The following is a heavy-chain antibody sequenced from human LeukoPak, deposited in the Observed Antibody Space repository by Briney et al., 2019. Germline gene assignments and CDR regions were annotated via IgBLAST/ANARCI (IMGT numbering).Heavy chain of an antibody. CDR1: GFTVSSSY. CDR3: ARSFGGRTIVAGAYV. V-gene: IGHV3-53*05. CDR2: IYSGGTT. Sequence: TGGSLRLSCAASGFTVSSSYISWVRQAPGKGLEWVSAIYSGGTTYYADSVKGRFTISRDNSKNTLYLQMNSLRAEDTAVYYCARSFGGRTIVAGAYVWGQGTMVTVSS. J-gene: IGHJ3*01. D-gene: IGHD6-13*01.